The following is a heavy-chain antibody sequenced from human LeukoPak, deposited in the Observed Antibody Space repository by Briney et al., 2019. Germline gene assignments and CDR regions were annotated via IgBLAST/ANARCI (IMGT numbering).Heavy chain of an antibody. Sequence: GSLRLSCAASGFPFSSYAMSWVRQAPGKGLEWVSAISGSGGSTYYADSVKGRFTISRDNSKNTLYLQMNSLRAEDTAVYYCAKGLIAAAGTPIDYWGQGTLVTVSS. J-gene: IGHJ4*02. CDR2: ISGSGGST. CDR3: AKGLIAAAGTPIDY. CDR1: GFPFSSYA. V-gene: IGHV3-23*01. D-gene: IGHD6-13*01.